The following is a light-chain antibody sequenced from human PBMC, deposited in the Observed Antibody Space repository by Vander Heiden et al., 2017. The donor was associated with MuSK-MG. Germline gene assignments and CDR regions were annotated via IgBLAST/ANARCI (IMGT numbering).Light chain of an antibody. J-gene: IGKJ1*01. CDR1: QSISSS. CDR3: QQSYSTPRT. Sequence: DIQMTQSPSSLSASVGDRVTVTCRASQSISSSLNWYQQKPGKAPKLLIYGASRLQSGVQSRFSGSGSGTDFTLTISSRQHEDFATYYCQQSYSTPRTFGQGTKVEIK. V-gene: IGKV1-39*01. CDR2: GAS.